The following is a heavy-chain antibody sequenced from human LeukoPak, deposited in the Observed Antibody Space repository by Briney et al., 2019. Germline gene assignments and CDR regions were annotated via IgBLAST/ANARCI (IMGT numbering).Heavy chain of an antibody. Sequence: GGSLRLSCAASGFTFSSYAMHWVRQAPGKGLEWVAVISYDGSNKYYADSVKGRFTISRDNSKNTLYLQMNSLRAEDTAVYYCARGGKWELLLWDYWGQGTLVTVSS. CDR3: ARGGKWELLLWDY. CDR1: GFTFSSYA. CDR2: ISYDGSNK. V-gene: IGHV3-30-3*01. D-gene: IGHD1-26*01. J-gene: IGHJ4*02.